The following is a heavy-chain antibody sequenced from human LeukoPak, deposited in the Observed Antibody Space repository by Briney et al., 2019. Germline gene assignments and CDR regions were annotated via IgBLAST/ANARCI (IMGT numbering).Heavy chain of an antibody. D-gene: IGHD2-2*02. J-gene: IGHJ1*01. CDR1: GGSISSSSYY. CDR3: ARQRYCSSTSCYRNAEYFQH. V-gene: IGHV4-39*01. CDR2: IYYSGST. Sequence: ETLSLTCTVSGGSISSSSYYWGWIRQPPGKRLAWLGSIYYSGSTYYNPSLKSRVTISVDTSKNQFSLKLSSVTAADTAVYHCARQRYCSSTSCYRNAEYFQHWGQGTLVTVSP.